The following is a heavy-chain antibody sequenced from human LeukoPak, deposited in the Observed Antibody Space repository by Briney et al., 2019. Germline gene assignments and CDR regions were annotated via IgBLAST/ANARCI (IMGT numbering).Heavy chain of an antibody. D-gene: IGHD3-10*01. CDR2: LYPGGTV. J-gene: IGHJ5*02. Sequence: SETLSLTCNVSGDSISQSYWSWLRQPAGKGLEWLGRLYPGGTVTYNPSLKRRATMSVDVSKRQISLRLTSVTAADTAIYYCARFNYYASGSRYSWFEPWGQGTLVTVSS. CDR3: ARFNYYASGSRYSWFEP. V-gene: IGHV4-4*07. CDR1: GDSISQSY.